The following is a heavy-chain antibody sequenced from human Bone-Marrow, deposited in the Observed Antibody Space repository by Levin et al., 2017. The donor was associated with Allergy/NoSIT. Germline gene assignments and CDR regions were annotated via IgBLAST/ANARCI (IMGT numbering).Heavy chain of an antibody. J-gene: IGHJ2*01. Sequence: GASVKVSCKASGYTFTGYYMHWVRQAPGQGLEWMGWINPNSGGTNYAQKFQGRVTMTRDTSISTAYMELSRLRSDDTAVYYCARITELGMGWYFDLWGRGTLVTVSS. CDR1: GYTFTGYY. CDR2: INPNSGGT. CDR3: ARITELGMGWYFDL. V-gene: IGHV1-2*02. D-gene: IGHD7-27*01.